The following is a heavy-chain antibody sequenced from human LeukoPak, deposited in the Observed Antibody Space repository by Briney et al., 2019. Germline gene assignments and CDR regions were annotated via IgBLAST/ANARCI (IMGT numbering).Heavy chain of an antibody. CDR3: AKDMETLGIVGANDAFDI. J-gene: IGHJ3*02. CDR1: GFTFDDYA. Sequence: GGSLRLSCAASGFTFDDYAMHWVRQAPGKGLEWVSGISWNSGSIGYADSVKGRFTISRDNAKNSLYLQMNSLRAEDTALYYCAKDMETLGIVGANDAFDIWGQGTMVTVSS. V-gene: IGHV3-9*01. CDR2: ISWNSGSI. D-gene: IGHD1-26*01.